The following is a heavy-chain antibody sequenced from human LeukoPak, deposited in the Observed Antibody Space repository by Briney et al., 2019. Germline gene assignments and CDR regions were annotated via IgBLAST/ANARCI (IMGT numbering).Heavy chain of an antibody. V-gene: IGHV5-51*01. CDR3: ARHKGDGSSWYPDFYYYGLDV. D-gene: IGHD6-13*01. CDR1: GYTFTNYW. J-gene: IGHJ6*02. CDR2: IFPRDSDT. Sequence: GESLQISCKASGYTFTNYWIGWVRLMPGKGLEWMGIIFPRDSDTRYSPSFQGQVAISADKSISTAYLQWSSLKASDTAMYYCARHKGDGSSWYPDFYYYGLDVWGQGTTVTVS.